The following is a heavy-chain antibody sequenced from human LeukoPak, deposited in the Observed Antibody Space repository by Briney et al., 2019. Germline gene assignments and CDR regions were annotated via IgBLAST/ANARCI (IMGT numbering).Heavy chain of an antibody. D-gene: IGHD5-12*01. CDR3: VRSRRVAHNWFDP. CDR1: GGSISSYY. Sequence: SETLSLTCTVSGGSISSYYWSWIRQPPGKGLEWIGYIYYSGSTNYNPSLKSRVTISVDTSKNQFSLKLSSVTAADTAVYYCVRSRRVAHNWFDPWGQGTLVTVSS. V-gene: IGHV4-59*01. CDR2: IYYSGST. J-gene: IGHJ5*02.